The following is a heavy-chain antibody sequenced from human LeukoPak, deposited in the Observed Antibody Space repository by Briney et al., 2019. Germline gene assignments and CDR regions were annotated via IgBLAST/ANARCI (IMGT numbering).Heavy chain of an antibody. CDR1: GYSFSTYW. CDR2: IDPSDSYT. J-gene: IGHJ4*02. D-gene: IGHD3-22*01. Sequence: RGESLKISCKGSGYSFSTYWIAWVRQMPGKGLGWMGSIDPSDSYTNCSPSFQGHVTISTDKSISTAYLQWSSLRASDTAMYYCARNRYYYDFSGYYVDYWGQGTLVTVSS. V-gene: IGHV5-10-1*01. CDR3: ARNRYYYDFSGYYVDY.